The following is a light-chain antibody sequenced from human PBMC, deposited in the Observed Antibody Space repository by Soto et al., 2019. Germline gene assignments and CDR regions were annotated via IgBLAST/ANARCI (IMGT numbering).Light chain of an antibody. V-gene: IGLV1-47*02. J-gene: IGLJ1*01. CDR1: KSNIGTNY. Sequence: QSVLTQPPSASGTPGQRVTISCSGSKSNIGTNYVYWYQKFPGTAPRLLIYTNNQRPSGVPDRFSGSKSGTSVSLAISGLRSEDEADYYCASWDDSLSAYVFGAGTKLTV. CDR3: ASWDDSLSAYV. CDR2: TNN.